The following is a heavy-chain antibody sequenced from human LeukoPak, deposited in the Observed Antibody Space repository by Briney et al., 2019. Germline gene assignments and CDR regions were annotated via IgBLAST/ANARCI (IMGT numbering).Heavy chain of an antibody. V-gene: IGHV3-74*01. J-gene: IGHJ4*02. CDR1: GFTFSSYW. CDR3: AKDLYSGSRRIFDY. CDR2: IYSDGSST. Sequence: PGGSLRLSCAASGFTFSSYWMHWVRQAPGKGLVWVSRIYSDGSSTNYADSVKGRFTISRDSAKNTLYLQMNSLRAEDTAVYYCAKDLYSGSRRIFDYWGRGTLVTVSS. D-gene: IGHD1-26*01.